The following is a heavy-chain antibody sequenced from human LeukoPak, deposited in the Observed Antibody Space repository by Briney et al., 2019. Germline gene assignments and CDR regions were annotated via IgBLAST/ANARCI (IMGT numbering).Heavy chain of an antibody. CDR3: AKTAYEGLFDY. D-gene: IGHD2-8*01. V-gene: IGHV3-30*18. CDR2: ITYDGSDE. J-gene: IGHJ4*02. Sequence: GGSLRLSCAASGFTFSSYAMHWLRQAPGKGLEWVAVITYDGSDESYADSVKGRFTISRDNSKNTLYLQMNSLRAEDAAVYYCAKTAYEGLFDYWGQGTLVTVSS. CDR1: GFTFSSYA.